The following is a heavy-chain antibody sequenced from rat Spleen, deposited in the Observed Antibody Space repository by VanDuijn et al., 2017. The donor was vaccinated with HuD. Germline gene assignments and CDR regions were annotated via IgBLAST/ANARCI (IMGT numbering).Heavy chain of an antibody. CDR3: ARRHYGYTDYFDY. Sequence: EVQLVESGGGLVQPGRSLKLSCAASGFTFSDYNMAWVRQAPKKGLEWVATISYDGSSTYYRDSVKGRFTISRDTAQNTLYLQMNSLRSEDTATYYCARRHYGYTDYFDYWGQGVMVTVSS. J-gene: IGHJ2*01. CDR1: GFTFSDYN. V-gene: IGHV5-7*01. D-gene: IGHD1-6*01. CDR2: ISYDGSST.